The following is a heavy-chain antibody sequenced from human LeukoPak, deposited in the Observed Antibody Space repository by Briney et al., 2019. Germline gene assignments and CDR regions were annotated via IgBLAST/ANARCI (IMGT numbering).Heavy chain of an antibody. J-gene: IGHJ4*02. CDR2: INHSGST. V-gene: IGHV4-34*01. D-gene: IGHD1-26*01. Sequence: SETLSLTCAVYGGSFSGYYWSWIRQPPGKGLEWIGEINHSGSTNYNPSLKSRVTISVDTSKNQFSLKLSSVTAADTAVYYCARRTVGATRGLFFDYWGQGTLVTVSS. CDR1: GGSFSGYY. CDR3: ARRTVGATRGLFFDY.